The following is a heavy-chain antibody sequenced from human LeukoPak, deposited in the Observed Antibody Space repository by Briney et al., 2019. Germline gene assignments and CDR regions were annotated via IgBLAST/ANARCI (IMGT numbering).Heavy chain of an antibody. CDR3: ARTYYGSGTPRGFDP. D-gene: IGHD3-10*01. CDR2: IYYSGST. Sequence: SETLSLTCTVSGGSISSYYWSWIRQPPGKGLEWIGYIYYSGSTNYNPSLKSRVTISVDTSKNQFSLKLSSVTAADTAVYYCARTYYGSGTPRGFDPWGQGTLVTVSS. CDR1: GGSISSYY. V-gene: IGHV4-59*01. J-gene: IGHJ5*02.